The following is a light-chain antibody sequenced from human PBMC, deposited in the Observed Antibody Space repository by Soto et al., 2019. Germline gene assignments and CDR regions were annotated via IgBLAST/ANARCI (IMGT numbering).Light chain of an antibody. CDR3: QSSSLSDFHV. J-gene: IGLJ1*01. V-gene: IGLV1-40*01. Sequence: QSVLTQPPSVSGAPGQRVTISCTGSSSHGGAGYDVHWYQQLPGTVPKLLSYGNSKRPSGVPDRFSGSKSGTSASLAITGLQAEDEADYYCQSSSLSDFHVFGTGTKVTVL. CDR2: GNS. CDR1: SSHGGAGYD.